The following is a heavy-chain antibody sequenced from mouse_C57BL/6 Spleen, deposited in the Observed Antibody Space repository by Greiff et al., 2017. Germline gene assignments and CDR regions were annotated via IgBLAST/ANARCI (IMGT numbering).Heavy chain of an antibody. CDR1: GYAFSSYW. Sequence: VHLVESGAELVKPGASVKISCKASGYAFSSYWMNWVKQRPGKGLEWIGQIYPGDGDTNYNGKFKGKATLTADKSSSTAYMQLSSLTSEDSAVYFCARLGAYYFDYWGQGTTLTVSS. CDR3: ARLGAYYFDY. V-gene: IGHV1-80*01. J-gene: IGHJ2*01. CDR2: IYPGDGDT.